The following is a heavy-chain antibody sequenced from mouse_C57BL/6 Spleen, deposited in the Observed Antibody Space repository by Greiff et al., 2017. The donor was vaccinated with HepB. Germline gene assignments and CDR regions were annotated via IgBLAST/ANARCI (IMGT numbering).Heavy chain of an antibody. V-gene: IGHV1-26*01. Sequence: EVQLQQSGPELVKPGASVKISCKASGYTFTDYYMNWVKQSHGKSLEWIGDINPNNGGTSYNQKFKGKATLTVDKSSSTAYMELSSLTSEDSAVYYCARSIYYGNPWFAYWGQGTLVTVSA. CDR2: INPNNGGT. D-gene: IGHD2-1*01. CDR3: ARSIYYGNPWFAY. CDR1: GYTFTDYY. J-gene: IGHJ3*01.